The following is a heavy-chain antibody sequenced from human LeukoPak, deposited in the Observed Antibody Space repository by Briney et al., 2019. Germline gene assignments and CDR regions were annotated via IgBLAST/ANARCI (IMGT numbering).Heavy chain of an antibody. Sequence: GESLKISCEGSGYTSTSYWIAWVRQMPGKGLEWMGIIYPGDSDTRYSPSFQGQVTISADKSISTAYLQWSSLKASDTAMYYCARPCSGGSCYSSYDAFDIWGQGTMVTVSS. D-gene: IGHD2-15*01. V-gene: IGHV5-51*01. CDR3: ARPCSGGSCYSSYDAFDI. CDR1: GYTSTSYW. CDR2: IYPGDSDT. J-gene: IGHJ3*02.